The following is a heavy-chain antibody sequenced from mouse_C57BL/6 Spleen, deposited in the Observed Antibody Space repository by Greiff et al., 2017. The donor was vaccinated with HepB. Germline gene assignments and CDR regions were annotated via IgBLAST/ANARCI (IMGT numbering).Heavy chain of an antibody. V-gene: IGHV1-82*01. D-gene: IGHD2-3*01. CDR3: ASEVTYDGYSLDY. CDR1: GYAFSSTW. J-gene: IGHJ2*01. CDR2: IYPGDGDT. Sequence: VQLQQSGPELVKPGASVKISCKASGYAFSSTWMNWVKQRPGQGLEWIGRIYPGDGDTNYNGKFKGKATLTADKSSSTAYMQLSSLTSEDSAVYFCASEVTYDGYSLDYWGQGTTLTVSS.